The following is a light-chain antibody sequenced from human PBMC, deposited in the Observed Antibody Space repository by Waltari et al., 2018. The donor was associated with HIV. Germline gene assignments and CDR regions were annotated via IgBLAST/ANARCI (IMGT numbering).Light chain of an antibody. CDR2: KAS. CDR3: QQYNSYTLT. CDR1: QNINSW. V-gene: IGKV1-5*03. Sequence: DIEMTQSPSTLSASVGDRVTITCRASQNINSWLAWYQQKPGKAPKLLIYKASSLGGVPSRFSGSGSGTEFTLTITSLQPDDSATYYCQQYNSYTLTFGGGTKVEIK. J-gene: IGKJ4*01.